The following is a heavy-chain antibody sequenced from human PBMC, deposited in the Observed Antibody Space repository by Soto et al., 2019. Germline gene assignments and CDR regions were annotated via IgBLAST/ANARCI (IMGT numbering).Heavy chain of an antibody. CDR1: GFTFSSYA. D-gene: IGHD6-13*01. CDR3: AKDPVRAYSGPPYDAFDI. V-gene: IGHV3-23*01. Sequence: PGGSLRLSCAASGFTFSSYAMSWVRQAPGKGLEWVSAISGSGGSTYYADSVKGRFTISRDNSKNTLYLQMNSLRAEDTAVYYCAKDPVRAYSGPPYDAFDIWGQGKMLTVS. J-gene: IGHJ3*02. CDR2: ISGSGGST.